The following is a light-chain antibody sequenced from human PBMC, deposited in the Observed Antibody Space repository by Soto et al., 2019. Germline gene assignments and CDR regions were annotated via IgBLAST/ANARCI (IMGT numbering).Light chain of an antibody. V-gene: IGLV2-8*01. CDR1: SSDVGGYNY. Sequence: QSVLTQPRSASGSPGQTVTISCTGTSSDVGGYNYVSWYQQHPGKAPKLMIYEVSKRPSGVPDRFSGSKSGNTASLTVSGLQAEYEADYYCSSYAGSNNVVFGGGTQLTVL. CDR3: SSYAGSNNVV. CDR2: EVS. J-gene: IGLJ2*01.